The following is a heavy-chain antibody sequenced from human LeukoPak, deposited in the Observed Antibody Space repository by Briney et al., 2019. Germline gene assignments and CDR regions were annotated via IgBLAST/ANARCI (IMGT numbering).Heavy chain of an antibody. V-gene: IGHV3-30*02. CDR1: GFTFSSYG. CDR3: ARGGSSSWPFDY. D-gene: IGHD6-13*01. Sequence: GGSLRLSCAASGFTFSSYGMHWVRQAPGKGLEWVAFIRYDGSNKYYADSVKGRFTISRDNSKNTLYLQMNSLRAEDTAVYYCARGGSSSWPFDYWGQGTLVTVSS. CDR2: IRYDGSNK. J-gene: IGHJ4*02.